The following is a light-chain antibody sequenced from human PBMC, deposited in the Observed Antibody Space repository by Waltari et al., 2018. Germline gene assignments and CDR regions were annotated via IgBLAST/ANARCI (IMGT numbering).Light chain of an antibody. CDR2: KAS. CDR1: QSVKNN. J-gene: IGKJ4*01. V-gene: IGKV1-5*03. CDR3: QEYDSLPVT. Sequence: DIQMTQSPSTLSASVGDRLTITFRTSQSVKNNLAWYQQKPGKAPKVLIHKASRLEGGVPSRFSGSGYGTEFTLTISSLQPDDFATYYCQEYDSLPVTFGGGTRVEIK.